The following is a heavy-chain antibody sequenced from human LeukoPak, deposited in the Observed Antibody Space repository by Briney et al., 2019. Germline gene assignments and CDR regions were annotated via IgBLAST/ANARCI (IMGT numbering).Heavy chain of an antibody. CDR3: AKANPLRDY. Sequence: PGGSLRLSCAASGFTLSNYAMSWVRQAPGKGLEWVSGISTSGGSTYYADSVMGRFTLSRDNSKDTLYLQMNSLRAEDTAVYYCAKANPLRDYWGQGTLVTVSS. D-gene: IGHD1-14*01. CDR2: ISTSGGST. J-gene: IGHJ4*02. V-gene: IGHV3-23*01. CDR1: GFTLSNYA.